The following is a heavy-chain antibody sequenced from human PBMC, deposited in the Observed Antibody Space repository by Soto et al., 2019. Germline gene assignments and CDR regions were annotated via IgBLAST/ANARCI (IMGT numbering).Heavy chain of an antibody. V-gene: IGHV1-18*01. CDR1: GYDFNNYG. Sequence: ASVNVSCKASGYDFNNYGISWVRQAPGQGLEWMGWISADNGNTNNAQKFQGRVTMTTEPSTRTVYMELTSLSSDDTAVYYCARDRRLVGAARPEYFQHWGQGTLVTVSS. D-gene: IGHD1-26*01. J-gene: IGHJ1*01. CDR3: ARDRRLVGAARPEYFQH. CDR2: ISADNGNT.